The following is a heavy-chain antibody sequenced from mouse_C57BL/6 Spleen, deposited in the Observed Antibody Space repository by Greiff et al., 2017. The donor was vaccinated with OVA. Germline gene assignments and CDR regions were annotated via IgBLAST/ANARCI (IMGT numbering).Heavy chain of an antibody. Sequence: EVQGVESGAELVKPGASVKLSCTASGFNIKDYYMHWVKQRTEQGLEWIGRIDPEDGETKYAPKFPGKATITAHTSSNTAYLQLSSLTSEDTAVYYCAREREAAYWGQGTLVTVSA. V-gene: IGHV14-2*01. J-gene: IGHJ3*01. CDR1: GFNIKDYY. CDR2: IDPEDGET. CDR3: AREREAAY.